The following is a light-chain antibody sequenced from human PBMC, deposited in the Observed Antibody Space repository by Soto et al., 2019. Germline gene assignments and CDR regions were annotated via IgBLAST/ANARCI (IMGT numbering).Light chain of an antibody. Sequence: QSALTQPPSASGSPGQSVTISCTGTSSDVGAYNYLSWYQQHPGKAPKLMIYEASKRPSGVPDRFSGSTSGNTASLTVSGLQAEDEADYYCSSYAGSSNYVFGTGTKVTVL. J-gene: IGLJ1*01. CDR1: SSDVGAYNY. CDR2: EAS. V-gene: IGLV2-8*01. CDR3: SSYAGSSNYV.